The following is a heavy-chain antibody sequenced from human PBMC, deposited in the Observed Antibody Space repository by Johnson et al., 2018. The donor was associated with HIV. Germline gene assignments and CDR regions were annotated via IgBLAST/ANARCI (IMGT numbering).Heavy chain of an antibody. V-gene: IGHV3-7*01. CDR2: IKQDGSEK. CDR3: ARDQSDIVVVVAASDAFDI. CDR1: GFTFSYYW. J-gene: IGHJ3*02. D-gene: IGHD2-15*01. Sequence: MLLVESGGGLVQPGGSLRLSCAASGFTFSYYWMSWVRQAPGKGLEWVANIKQDGSEKYYVYSVKGRFTIARDNAKNSLYLQMNSLRAEDTAVYYCARDQSDIVVVVAASDAFDIWGQGTMVTVSS.